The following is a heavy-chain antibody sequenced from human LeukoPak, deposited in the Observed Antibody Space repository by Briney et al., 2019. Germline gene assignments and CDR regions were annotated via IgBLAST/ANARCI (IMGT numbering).Heavy chain of an antibody. CDR1: GGSISSYY. D-gene: IGHD7-27*01. Sequence: SETLSLTCTVSGGSISSYYWSWIRQPPGKGLEWIGYIYYSGSTNYNPSLKSRVTISVDTSKNQFSLKLSSVTAADTAVYYCARSNGAQILGIGTLGAFDIWGQGTMVTVSS. CDR3: ARSNGAQILGIGTLGAFDI. CDR2: IYYSGST. J-gene: IGHJ3*02. V-gene: IGHV4-59*01.